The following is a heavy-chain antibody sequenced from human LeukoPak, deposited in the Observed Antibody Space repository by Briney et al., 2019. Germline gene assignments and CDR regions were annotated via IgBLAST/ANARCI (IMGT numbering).Heavy chain of an antibody. V-gene: IGHV3-23*01. CDR2: ISGSAGST. D-gene: IGHD2-21*02. Sequence: GGSLRFSCVASGFTFSSYSMNWVRQAPGKGLEWVSTISGSAGSTYYADSVKGRFTISGDNSKNTLYLQMNSLRAEDTAVYYCARYLHCYLAMDVWGQGTTVTVSS. CDR1: GFTFSSYS. J-gene: IGHJ6*02. CDR3: ARYLHCYLAMDV.